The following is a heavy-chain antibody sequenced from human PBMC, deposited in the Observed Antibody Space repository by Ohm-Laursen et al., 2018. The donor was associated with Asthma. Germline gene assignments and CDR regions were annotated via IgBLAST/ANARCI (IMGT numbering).Heavy chain of an antibody. J-gene: IGHJ6*02. V-gene: IGHV3-23*01. CDR2: ISSSGGST. CDR3: AKVILMDV. CDR1: GFTFSIYA. Sequence: GSLTLSCSASGFTFSIYAMSWACQAPGKGLERGSGISSSGGSTYYADNVKGRFTIFRDNSKNTLYLQMNSLRAEATAVYYCAKVILMDVWGQGTTVTVSS.